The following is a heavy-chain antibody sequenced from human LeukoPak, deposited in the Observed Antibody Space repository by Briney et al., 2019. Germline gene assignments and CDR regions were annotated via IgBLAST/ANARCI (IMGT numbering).Heavy chain of an antibody. J-gene: IGHJ1*01. V-gene: IGHV4-39*01. CDR2: IYYSGRT. Sequence: SETLSLTCSVSGDSVSRSDSYWDWIRQPPGKGLEWIGTIYYSGRTYYSPSLKSRVTLSVDTSSNQFSLNLRSVTAADTAVYYCARRRYYDGSGFLEWGQGTLLSVSS. CDR3: ARRRYYDGSGFLE. D-gene: IGHD3-22*01. CDR1: GDSVSRSDSY.